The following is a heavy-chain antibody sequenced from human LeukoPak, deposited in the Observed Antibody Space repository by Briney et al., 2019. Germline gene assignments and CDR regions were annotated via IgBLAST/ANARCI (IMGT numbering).Heavy chain of an antibody. V-gene: IGHV3-33*06. D-gene: IGHD3-3*01. CDR3: AKVFRTRLFYGGFDS. CDR1: GLTLSNYG. Sequence: GGSLRLSCAASGLTLSNYGMLCVRQAPGKGLEWVAVIWYDRSNKDYADSVKGRFIISRDNSKNTLYLQMNSLRAEDTAVYYCAKVFRTRLFYGGFDSWGQGTLVTVSS. J-gene: IGHJ5*01. CDR2: IWYDRSNK.